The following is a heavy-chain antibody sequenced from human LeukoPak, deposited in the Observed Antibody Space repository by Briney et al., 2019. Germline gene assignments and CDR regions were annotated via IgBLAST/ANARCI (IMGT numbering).Heavy chain of an antibody. CDR1: GYTFIAYY. CDR2: LNPGPGGT. D-gene: IGHD4-23*01. V-gene: IGHV1-2*02. J-gene: IGHJ4*02. Sequence: GASVKVSCKTSGYTFIAYYLHWVRQAPGQGLEWMGWLNPGPGGTLYAQKFQGRVTITADKSTSTAYMELSSLRSEDTAVYYCARVVGGNSPYYFDYWGQGTLVTVSS. CDR3: ARVVGGNSPYYFDY.